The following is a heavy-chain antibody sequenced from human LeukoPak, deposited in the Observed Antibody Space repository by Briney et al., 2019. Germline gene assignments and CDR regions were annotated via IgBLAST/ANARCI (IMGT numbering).Heavy chain of an antibody. V-gene: IGHV4-59*08. D-gene: IGHD3-16*01. J-gene: IGHJ6*02. CDR3: ARHKPGTYYYGMDV. Sequence: PSETLSLTCTVSDGSISGYFWSWIRQPPGKGLELNGYIYDSGSTNYNPSLKSRVTISVDTSKNQFFLKLSSVTAADTGVYYCARHKPGTYYYGMDVWGQGTTVTVSS. CDR1: DGSISGYF. CDR2: IYDSGST.